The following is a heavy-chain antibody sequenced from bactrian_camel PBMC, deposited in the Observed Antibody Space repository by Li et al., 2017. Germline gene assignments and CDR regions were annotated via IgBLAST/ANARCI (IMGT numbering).Heavy chain of an antibody. J-gene: IGHJ6*01. CDR2: INSGGDST. V-gene: IGHV3S40*01. Sequence: VQLVESGGGSVEAGGSLRLSCAASGFTFSSYSMSWVRQAPGKGLEWISAINSGGDSTYYTDSVKGRFTITRDNAKNTVYLQMNSPKPEDTAVYYCVRAYRDYVSNQADFGYWGQGTQVTVS. D-gene: IGHD4*01. CDR1: GFTFSSYS. CDR3: VRAYRDYVSNQADFGY.